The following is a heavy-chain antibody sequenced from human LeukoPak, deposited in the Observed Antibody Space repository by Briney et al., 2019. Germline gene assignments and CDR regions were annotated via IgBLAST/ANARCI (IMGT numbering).Heavy chain of an antibody. D-gene: IGHD2-15*01. V-gene: IGHV3-30*18. CDR1: GFIFSGSV. CDR3: AKDSGGSVLED. Sequence: TGGSLRLSCAASGFIFSGSVMHWVRQAPGKGLEWVAVLSYDGTNEYYGDSVKGRFTISRDNSKNTLYLHMNSLRHDDTAVYYRAKDSGGSVLEDWGHGSLVIVSS. J-gene: IGHJ4*01. CDR2: LSYDGTNE.